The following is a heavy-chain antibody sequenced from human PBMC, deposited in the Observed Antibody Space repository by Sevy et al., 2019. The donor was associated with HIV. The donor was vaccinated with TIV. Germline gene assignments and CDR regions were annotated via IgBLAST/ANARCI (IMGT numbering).Heavy chain of an antibody. CDR2: ISYDGSNK. J-gene: IGHJ4*02. V-gene: IGHV3-30-3*01. CDR3: ARDPFCGSHY. CDR1: GFTFGSYA. Sequence: GGSLRLSCAASGFTFGSYAMHWVRQAPGKGLEWVAVISYDGSNKYYADSVKGRFTISRDNSKNTLYLQMNSLRAEDTAVYYCARDPFCGSHYWGQGTLVTVSS. D-gene: IGHD2-21*01.